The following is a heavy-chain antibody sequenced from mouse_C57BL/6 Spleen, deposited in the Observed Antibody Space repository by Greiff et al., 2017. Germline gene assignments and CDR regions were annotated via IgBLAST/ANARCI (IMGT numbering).Heavy chain of an antibody. J-gene: IGHJ4*01. Sequence: QVQLQQSGPGLVQPSQSLSITCTASGFSLTSYGVPWVRQSPGKGLEWLGVIWRGGSTDYNAAFMSRLSITKDNSKSQVFFKMNSLQADDTAIYYCAKDYYGSSLYYAMDYWGQGTSVTVSS. CDR2: IWRGGST. V-gene: IGHV2-5*01. CDR1: GFSLTSYG. CDR3: AKDYYGSSLYYAMDY. D-gene: IGHD1-1*01.